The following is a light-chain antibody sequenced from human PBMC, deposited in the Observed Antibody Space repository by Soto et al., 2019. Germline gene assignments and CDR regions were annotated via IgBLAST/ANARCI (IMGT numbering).Light chain of an antibody. CDR3: QQYHSYWT. V-gene: IGKV3-15*01. CDR1: HSVSSN. CDR2: AAS. J-gene: IGKJ1*01. Sequence: EIVMTQSPDTLSVSPGERATLSCRASHSVSSNLAWYQQKPGQAPRLLIYAASIRATGIPARFSGSGSGTEFTLTISCLQTDDFSTYYCQQYHSYWTFGQGTKVDIK.